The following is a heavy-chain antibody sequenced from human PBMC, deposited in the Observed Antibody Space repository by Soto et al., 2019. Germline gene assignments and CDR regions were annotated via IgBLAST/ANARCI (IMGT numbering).Heavy chain of an antibody. J-gene: IGHJ6*02. CDR3: ARISFGPDYDILTGYYTENYYYYYGMDV. CDR2: IYPGDSDT. V-gene: IGHV5-51*01. Sequence: HGESLKISCKGSGYSFTSYWIGWVRQMPGKGLEWMGIIYPGDSDTRYSPSFQGQVTISADKSISTAYLQWSSLKASDTAMYYCARISFGPDYDILTGYYTENYYYYYGMDVWGQGTTVTVSS. D-gene: IGHD3-9*01. CDR1: GYSFTSYW.